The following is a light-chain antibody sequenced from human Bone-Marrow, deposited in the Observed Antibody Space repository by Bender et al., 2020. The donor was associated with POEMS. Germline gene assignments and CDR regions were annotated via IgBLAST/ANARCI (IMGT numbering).Light chain of an antibody. CDR2: DVS. V-gene: IGLV2-11*01. Sequence: QSALTQPRSVSASPGQSVTISCAGTSSDVGGYNSVSWYQQHPDKAPKLILFDVSYRPSGISDRFSGSKSGNTASLTISGLQAEDEADYYCSSYTTESTWVFGGGTKLTVL. CDR1: SSDVGGYNS. J-gene: IGLJ3*02. CDR3: SSYTTESTWV.